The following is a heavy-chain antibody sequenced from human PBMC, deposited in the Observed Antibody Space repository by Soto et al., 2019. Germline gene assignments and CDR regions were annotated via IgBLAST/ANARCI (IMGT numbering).Heavy chain of an antibody. D-gene: IGHD6-13*01. Sequence: EAQLVESGGGLVQPGGSLRLSCAASGFTFSNYEMHWVRQAPGKGLEYVSGISNNGAHTDYAKSVKGRFTISRDNSENPLYLQMGSLRAEDMALYYCARRGYGSRWPNVYMDVWGKGTPVTVSS. J-gene: IGHJ6*03. V-gene: IGHV3-64*01. CDR3: ARRGYGSRWPNVYMDV. CDR2: ISNNGAHT. CDR1: GFTFSNYE.